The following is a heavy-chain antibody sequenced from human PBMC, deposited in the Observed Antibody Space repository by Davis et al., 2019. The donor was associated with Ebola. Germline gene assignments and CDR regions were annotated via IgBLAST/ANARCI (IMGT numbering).Heavy chain of an antibody. CDR3: AKVTTNGDHY. V-gene: IGHV3-30*02. Sequence: GGSLRLSCAASGFTFNIFDMHWVRQAPGRGLEWVAFVRSHGSDDHYADSVKGRFTISRDNSKNTLYLQMNSLRAEDTAVYYCAKVTTNGDHYWGQGTLVTVSS. CDR2: VRSHGSDD. CDR1: GFTFNIFD. D-gene: IGHD4-17*01. J-gene: IGHJ4*02.